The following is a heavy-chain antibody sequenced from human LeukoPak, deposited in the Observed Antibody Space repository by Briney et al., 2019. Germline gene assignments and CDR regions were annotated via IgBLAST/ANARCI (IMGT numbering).Heavy chain of an antibody. V-gene: IGHV4-59*08. CDR1: GGSISSYY. D-gene: IGHD3-10*01. J-gene: IGHJ4*02. CDR2: IYYSGST. Sequence: SETLSLTCTVSGGSISSYYWSWIRQPPGKGLEWIGYIYYSGSTNYNPSLKSRVTISVDTPKNQFSLKLSSVTAADTAVYYCERQVELLWFGELLYFFDYWGQGTLVTVSS. CDR3: ERQVELLWFGELLYFFDY.